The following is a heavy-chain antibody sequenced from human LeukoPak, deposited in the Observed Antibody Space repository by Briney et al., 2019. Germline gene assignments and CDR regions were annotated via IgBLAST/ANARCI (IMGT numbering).Heavy chain of an antibody. CDR2: TYYRSKWFS. CDR1: GDSVSSNTAT. J-gene: IGHJ4*02. V-gene: IGHV6-1*01. Sequence: SQTLSLTCAISGDSVSSNTATWNWIRQSPSRGLEWLGRTYYRSKWFSDYALSVKSRITINPDTSKNQFSLQLNSVTPEDTAVYYCARSFGSGRIIGYWGQGTLVTVSS. CDR3: ARSFGSGRIIGY. D-gene: IGHD3-10*01.